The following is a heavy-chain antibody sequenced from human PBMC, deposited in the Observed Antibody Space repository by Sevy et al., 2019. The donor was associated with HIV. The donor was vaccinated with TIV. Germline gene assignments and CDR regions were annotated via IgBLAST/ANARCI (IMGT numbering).Heavy chain of an antibody. Sequence: GGSLRLSCEASGFTFSKYSMSWVRQAPGKGLEWVSTFSFGCGRINYADSVKGRFTISRDDSKNTLYLQMNSLRAEDTAVYYCEREGSPKPHDYWGQGTLVTVSS. J-gene: IGHJ4*02. CDR3: EREGSPKPHDY. V-gene: IGHV3-23*01. CDR1: GFTFSKYS. CDR2: FSFGCGRI.